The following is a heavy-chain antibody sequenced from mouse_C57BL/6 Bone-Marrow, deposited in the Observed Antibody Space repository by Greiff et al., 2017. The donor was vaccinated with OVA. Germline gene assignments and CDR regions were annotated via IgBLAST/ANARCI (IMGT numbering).Heavy chain of an antibody. Sequence: EVKLQESGGGLVQPGGSLKLSCAASGFTFSDYYMYWVRQTPEKRLEWVAYISNGGGSTYYPDTVKGRFTISRDNAKNTLYLQMSRLKSEDTAMYYCATGFYFDYWGQGTTLTVSS. CDR2: ISNGGGST. V-gene: IGHV5-12*01. CDR1: GFTFSDYY. J-gene: IGHJ2*01. D-gene: IGHD4-1*01. CDR3: ATGFYFDY.